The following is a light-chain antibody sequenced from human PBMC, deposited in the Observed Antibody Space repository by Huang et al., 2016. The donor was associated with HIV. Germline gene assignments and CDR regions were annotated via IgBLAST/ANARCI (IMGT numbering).Light chain of an antibody. CDR1: QSFTTW. CDR2: DVS. J-gene: IGKJ1*01. CDR3: QQYDGYPWT. V-gene: IGKV1-5*01. Sequence: DIQMTQSPSTLSASVGDRVTITCRASQSFTTWLAWYQQKPGKAPKLLIYDVSSLESGVPSRFGGSGSVTAFTLTISSLQPDDFATYYCQQYDGYPWTFGQGTKVEIK.